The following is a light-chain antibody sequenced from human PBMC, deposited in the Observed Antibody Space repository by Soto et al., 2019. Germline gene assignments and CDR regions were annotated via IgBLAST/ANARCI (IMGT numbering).Light chain of an antibody. CDR1: RSDVGGYNY. J-gene: IGLJ2*01. V-gene: IGLV2-14*01. CDR2: EVS. CDR3: SSYTSSSTLV. Sequence: QSALTQPASVSGSPGQPITISCTRTRSDVGGYNYVSWYQQHPGKAPKLMIYEVSNRPSGVSNRFSGSKSGNTASLTISGLQAEDEADYYCSSYTSSSTLVFGGGTKVTGL.